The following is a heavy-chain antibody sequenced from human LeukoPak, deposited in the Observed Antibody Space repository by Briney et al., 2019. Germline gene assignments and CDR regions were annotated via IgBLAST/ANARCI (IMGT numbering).Heavy chain of an antibody. Sequence: GGSLRLSCAASGFTFSSYEMNWVRQAPGKGLEWVSYISSSGSTIYYADSVKDRFTISRDNAKNSLYLQMNSLRAEDTAVYYCAKGAVVVPAAIVGDYWGQGTLVTVSS. D-gene: IGHD2-2*02. J-gene: IGHJ4*02. V-gene: IGHV3-48*03. CDR3: AKGAVVVPAAIVGDY. CDR2: ISSSGSTI. CDR1: GFTFSSYE.